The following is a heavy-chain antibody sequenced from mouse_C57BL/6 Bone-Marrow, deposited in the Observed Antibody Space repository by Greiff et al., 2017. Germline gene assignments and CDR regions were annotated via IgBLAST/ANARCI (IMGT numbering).Heavy chain of an antibody. D-gene: IGHD1-1*01. Sequence: EVQGVESGGGLVQPGGSLKLSCAASGFTFSDYGMAWVRQAPRKGPEWVAFISNLAYSTYYADTVTGRFTISRENAKNTLYLEMSSLRSEDTAMYYCARLGDYGSAWDYAMDYWGQGTSVTVSS. CDR2: ISNLAYST. V-gene: IGHV5-15*01. J-gene: IGHJ4*01. CDR1: GFTFSDYG. CDR3: ARLGDYGSAWDYAMDY.